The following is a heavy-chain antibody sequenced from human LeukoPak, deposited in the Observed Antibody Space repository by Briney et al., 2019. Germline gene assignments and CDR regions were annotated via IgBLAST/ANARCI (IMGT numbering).Heavy chain of an antibody. J-gene: IGHJ5*02. CDR1: GYTFTSYG. CDR3: ARVPPPNYGDYPKFWFDP. CDR2: ISAYNGNT. Sequence: GASVKVSCKASGYTFTSYGISWVRQAPGQGLEWMGWISAYNGNTNYAQKLQGRVTMTTDTSTSTAYMELRSLRSDDTAVYYCARVPPPNYGDYPKFWFDPWGQGTLVTVFS. D-gene: IGHD4-17*01. V-gene: IGHV1-18*01.